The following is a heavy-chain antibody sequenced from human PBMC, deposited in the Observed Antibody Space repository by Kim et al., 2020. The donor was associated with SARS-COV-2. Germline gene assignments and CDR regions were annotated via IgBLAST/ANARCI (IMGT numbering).Heavy chain of an antibody. Sequence: VKGRFTISRDNAKNTLYLQMNSLRAEDTAVYYCARVDIVVVPAANYAFDIWGQGTMVTVSS. J-gene: IGHJ3*02. CDR3: ARVDIVVVPAANYAFDI. D-gene: IGHD2-2*01. V-gene: IGHV3-74*01.